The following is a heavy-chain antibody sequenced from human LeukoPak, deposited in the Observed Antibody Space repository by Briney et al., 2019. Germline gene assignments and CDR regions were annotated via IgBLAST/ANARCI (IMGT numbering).Heavy chain of an antibody. CDR1: RGSTWTYY. CDR3: ARVETSYYYMDV. J-gene: IGHJ6*03. Sequence: SETLSLTCTVSRGSTWTYYWSWIRHPPRKGLEWIGYIYYSGSTNYNPSLKRRVTISVDTSKNQFSLKLSSVTAADTAVYYCARVETSYYYMDVWGKGTTVTVSS. CDR2: IYYSGST. V-gene: IGHV4-59*01.